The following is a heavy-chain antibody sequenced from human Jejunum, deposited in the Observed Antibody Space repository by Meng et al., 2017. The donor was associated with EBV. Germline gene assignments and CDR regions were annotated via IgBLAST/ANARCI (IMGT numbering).Heavy chain of an antibody. CDR1: GGSISTDNW. CDR3: ARDRGVEDY. D-gene: IGHD5-24*01. V-gene: IGHV4-4*02. J-gene: IGHJ4*02. CDR2: IHHSGST. Sequence: QGHLQGSGPGLVKPSGTRALTCAVSGGSISTDNWWSWVRQPPGKGLEYIGEIHHSGSTKYNPSLKSRVTISVDKSNNHFSLKLSSVTAADTAVYYCARDRGVEDYWGQGTLVTVSS.